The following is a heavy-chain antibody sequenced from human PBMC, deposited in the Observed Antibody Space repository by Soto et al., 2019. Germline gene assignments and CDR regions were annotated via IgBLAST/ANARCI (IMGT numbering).Heavy chain of an antibody. CDR2: IIPIFGTA. CDR3: ARDLEGDTAMARFDY. CDR1: GGTFSSYA. V-gene: IGHV1-69*01. Sequence: QVQLVKSGAEVKKPGSSVKVSCKASGGTFSSYAISWVRQAPGQGLEWMGGIIPIFGTANYAQKFQGRVTITADESTSTAYMELISLRSKDTAVYYCARDLEGDTAMARFDYWGQGTLVTVSS. J-gene: IGHJ4*02. D-gene: IGHD5-18*01.